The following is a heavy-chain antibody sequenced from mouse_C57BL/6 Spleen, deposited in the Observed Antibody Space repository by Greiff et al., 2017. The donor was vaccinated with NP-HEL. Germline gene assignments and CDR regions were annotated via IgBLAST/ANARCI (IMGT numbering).Heavy chain of an antibody. CDR2: INPNNGGT. D-gene: IGHD3-2*01. J-gene: IGHJ4*01. CDR1: GYTFTDYY. V-gene: IGHV1-26*01. Sequence: EVQLQQSGPELVKPGASVKISCKASGYTFTDYYMNWVKQSHGKSLEWIGDINPNNGGTSYNQKFKGKATLTVDKSSSTAYMELRSLTSEDSAVYYCARDNSDAMDYWGQGTSVTVSS. CDR3: ARDNSDAMDY.